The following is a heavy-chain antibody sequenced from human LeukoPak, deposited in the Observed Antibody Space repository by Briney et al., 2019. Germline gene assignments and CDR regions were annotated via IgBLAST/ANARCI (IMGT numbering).Heavy chain of an antibody. V-gene: IGHV4-30-2*01. CDR3: ARGGGYCNSNSCPEDAYDI. Sequence: SETLSLTCAVSGGSISSGGYSWNWIRQPPGTGLEWIGYIHYSGNTYYNLSLKSRVTISVDRSKNQFSLKLSSVTAADTAVYSCARGGGYCNSNSCPEDAYDIWGQGTMVTVSS. CDR1: GGSISSGGYS. J-gene: IGHJ3*02. CDR2: IHYSGNT. D-gene: IGHD2-2*01.